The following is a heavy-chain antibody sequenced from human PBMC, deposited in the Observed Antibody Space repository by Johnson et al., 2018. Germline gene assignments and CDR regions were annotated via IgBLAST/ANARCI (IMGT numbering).Heavy chain of an antibody. CDR3: ARGDVRDLLLAFDI. V-gene: IGHV3-23*01. CDR1: GFXFSXYA. D-gene: IGHD1-26*01. Sequence: GSLRLSCAXSGFXFSXYAMSWVRQAPGKGLEWVSAISGSGGSTYYADSVKGRFTISRDNSKNTLYLQMNSLRAEDTAVYYCARGDVRDLLLAFDIWGHGTMVTVSS. CDR2: ISGSGGST. J-gene: IGHJ3*02.